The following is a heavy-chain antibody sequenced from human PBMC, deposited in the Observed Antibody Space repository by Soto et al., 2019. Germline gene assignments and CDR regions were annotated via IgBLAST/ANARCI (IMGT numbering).Heavy chain of an antibody. V-gene: IGHV4-30-4*01. J-gene: IGHJ5*02. CDR2: IYYSGST. CDR1: GGSISSGDYY. Sequence: QVQLQESGPGLVKPSQTLCLTCSVSGGSISSGDYYWSWIRQPPGKGLEWIGYIYYSGSTYYNPSLKSRVTISVDTSKNQFSLKLSSVTAADTAVYYCARETITMVRGVIENWIDPWGQGTLVTVSS. D-gene: IGHD3-10*01. CDR3: ARETITMVRGVIENWIDP.